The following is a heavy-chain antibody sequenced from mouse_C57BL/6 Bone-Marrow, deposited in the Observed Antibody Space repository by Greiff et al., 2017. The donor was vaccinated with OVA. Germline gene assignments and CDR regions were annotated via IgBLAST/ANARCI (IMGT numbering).Heavy chain of an antibody. Sequence: DVQLLESGAELVRPGASVKLSCTASGFNIKDDYMHWVKQTPEQGLEWIGWIGPDNGDTEYASKFQGKATIAADTSSNTAYLQLSSLTSEDTAVYYWTRGDYYSNSGAMDYWGQGTSVTVAS. D-gene: IGHD2-5*01. J-gene: IGHJ4*01. CDR2: IGPDNGDT. V-gene: IGHV14-4*01. CDR1: GFNIKDDY. CDR3: TRGDYYSNSGAMDY.